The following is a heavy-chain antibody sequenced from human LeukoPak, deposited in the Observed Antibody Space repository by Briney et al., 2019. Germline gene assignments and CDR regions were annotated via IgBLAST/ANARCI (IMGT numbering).Heavy chain of an antibody. J-gene: IGHJ1*01. D-gene: IGHD3-22*01. V-gene: IGHV1-2*02. CDR1: GYTFTDYY. Sequence: ASVKVSCKASGYTFTDYYVHWVRQVPGQGLEWSAWSNPNNGVTDSAQKFQGRVTMTRDTSISTAYMELSRLRSDDTAVYYCARGSYDSSDFEYFQHWGQGTLVTVSS. CDR3: ARGSYDSSDFEYFQH. CDR2: SNPNNGVT.